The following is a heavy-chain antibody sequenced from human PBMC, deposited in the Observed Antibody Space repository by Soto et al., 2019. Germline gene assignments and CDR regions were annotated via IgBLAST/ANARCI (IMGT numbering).Heavy chain of an antibody. CDR2: IYPGDSDT. V-gene: IGHV5-51*01. CDR1: GYTFTSYL. Sequence: PGESLKISCQGSGYTFTSYLIGWVRQMPGKGLEWLGIIYPGDSDTRYSPSFQGQVTISADKSISTAYLLWSSLKASDTAMYYCARHRTTGYSLSAFDIWGRGTMVIVSS. J-gene: IGHJ3*02. D-gene: IGHD1-1*01. CDR3: ARHRTTGYSLSAFDI.